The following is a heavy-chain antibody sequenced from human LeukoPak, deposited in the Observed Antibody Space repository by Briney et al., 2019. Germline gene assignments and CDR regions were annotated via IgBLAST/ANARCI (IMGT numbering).Heavy chain of an antibody. J-gene: IGHJ4*02. CDR3: ATGPPLGPGF. Sequence: WIRQPPEKGLEWIGSIYYSGTTYFNPSLKSRITISIDTSKNQFSLKLTSVTAADTAVYYCATGPPLGPGFWGQGTPVTVSS. CDR2: IYYSGTT. D-gene: IGHD7-27*01. V-gene: IGHV4-39*01.